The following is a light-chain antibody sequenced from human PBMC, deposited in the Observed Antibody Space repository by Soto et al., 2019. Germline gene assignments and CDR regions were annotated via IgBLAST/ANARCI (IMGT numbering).Light chain of an antibody. CDR1: QTVRTNY. CDR2: GAS. V-gene: IGKV3-20*01. CDR3: QQYSDTPLT. Sequence: EIVLTQSPGTLSLSPGERATLSCRASQTVRTNYLAWFQHKPGQAPRLLIYGASSRATGIRDRFSGSGSGTDFTLTINRLELEDFAVYFCQQYSDTPLTFGGGTEVEIK. J-gene: IGKJ4*01.